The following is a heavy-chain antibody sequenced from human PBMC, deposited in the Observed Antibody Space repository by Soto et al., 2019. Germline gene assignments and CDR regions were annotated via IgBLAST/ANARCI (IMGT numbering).Heavy chain of an antibody. Sequence: QVQLQESGPGLVNPSETLSLTCTVSGVSSGNYKWSWIRRSPGKGLEWIGYIDDGGSTSYNPSLKSRVTMSVDTSTRHFSLNLRSVTAADTAVYYCVRQGFGNLHGLVDVWGQGTTVTVSS. CDR2: IDDGGST. CDR3: VRQGFGNLHGLVDV. CDR1: GVSSGNYK. D-gene: IGHD3-10*01. J-gene: IGHJ6*02. V-gene: IGHV4-59*08.